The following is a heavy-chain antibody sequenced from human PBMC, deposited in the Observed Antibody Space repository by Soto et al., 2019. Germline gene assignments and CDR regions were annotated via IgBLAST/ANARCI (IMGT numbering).Heavy chain of an antibody. CDR1: GFTFSSYG. D-gene: IGHD3-22*01. V-gene: IGHV3-33*01. CDR3: ARDSFYYYDSSGYSYFDY. J-gene: IGHJ4*02. CDR2: IWYDGSNK. Sequence: QVQLVESGGGVVQPGRSLRLSCAASGFTFSSYGMHWVRQAPGKGLEWVAVIWYDGSNKYYADSVKGRFTISRDNSKNTLYLQMNSLRAEDTAVYYCARDSFYYYDSSGYSYFDYWGQGTLVTVSS.